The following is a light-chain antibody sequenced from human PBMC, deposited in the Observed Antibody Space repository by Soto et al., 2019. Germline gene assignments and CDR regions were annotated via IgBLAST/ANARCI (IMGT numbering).Light chain of an antibody. CDR1: SSNIGGNY. CDR2: RNN. V-gene: IGLV1-47*01. CDR3: AAWDDNLNAWV. Sequence: QSVLTQPPSASETPGQRVTISCSGSSSNIGGNYVYWYQHLPGTAPKLLIYRNNQRPSGVPDRFSGSKSGTSASLAISGLRSEDEADYYCAAWDDNLNAWVFGGGTKLTVL. J-gene: IGLJ3*02.